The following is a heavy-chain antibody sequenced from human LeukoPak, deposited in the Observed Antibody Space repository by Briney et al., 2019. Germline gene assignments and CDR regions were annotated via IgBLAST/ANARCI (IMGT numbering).Heavy chain of an antibody. V-gene: IGHV1-2*06. D-gene: IGHD7-27*01. CDR3: ARDLSSTPNWEFDY. CDR2: INSNSSAT. CDR1: GYTFSGYF. J-gene: IGHJ4*02. Sequence: ASVKVSCKTSGYTFSGYFIHWVRQAAGQGLEWMGRINSNSSATEYGQNFQGRVAMSRDTSISTDSMELSWLTSDDTAVYYCARDLSSTPNWEFDYWGQGTLVTVSS.